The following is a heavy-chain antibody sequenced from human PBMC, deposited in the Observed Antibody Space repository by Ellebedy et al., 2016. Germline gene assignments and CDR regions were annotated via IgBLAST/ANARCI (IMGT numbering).Heavy chain of an antibody. CDR2: VRNRARRYTK. CDR1: GFSFSDHH. V-gene: IGHV3-72*01. J-gene: IGHJ4*02. CDR3: SRSPDGNIHDF. Sequence: GGSLRLSCVGSGFSFSDHHIDWVRQAPGKGLEWVGRVRNRARRYTKEYATSVKGRFIVSRDDSRNSVYLQLNSLKASDTAVYYCSRSPDGNIHDFWGQGTLVTVSS. D-gene: IGHD1/OR15-1a*01.